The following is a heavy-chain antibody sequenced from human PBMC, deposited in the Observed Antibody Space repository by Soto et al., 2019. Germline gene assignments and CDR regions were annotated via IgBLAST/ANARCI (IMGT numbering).Heavy chain of an antibody. CDR2: ISDEGSYK. CDR3: AKARGSGTYYSFDY. Sequence: GGSLRLSCAASGFTFSNYAMHWVRQAPGKGLEWVAVISDEGSYKYYADSVKGRFPISRDNSKNTLYLEMNSLRLEDTAVYYCAKARGSGTYYSFDYWGLGTLVTVSS. D-gene: IGHD3-10*01. J-gene: IGHJ4*02. CDR1: GFTFSNYA. V-gene: IGHV3-30*18.